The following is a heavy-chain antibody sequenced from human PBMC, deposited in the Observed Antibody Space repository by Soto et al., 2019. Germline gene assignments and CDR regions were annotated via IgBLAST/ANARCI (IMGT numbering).Heavy chain of an antibody. Sequence: SETLSLTCTVSGGSISSGGYYWSWIRQHPGKGLEWIGYIYYSGSTYYNPPLKSRVTISVDTSKNQFSLKLSSVTAADTAVYYCARANDFDYGDWYYFDYWGQGTLVTVSS. V-gene: IGHV4-31*03. D-gene: IGHD4-17*01. J-gene: IGHJ4*02. CDR3: ARANDFDYGDWYYFDY. CDR2: IYYSGST. CDR1: GGSISSGGYY.